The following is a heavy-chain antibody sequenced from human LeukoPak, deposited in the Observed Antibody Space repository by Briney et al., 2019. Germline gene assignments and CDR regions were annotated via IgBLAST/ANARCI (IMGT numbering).Heavy chain of an antibody. CDR1: GYTFTSYG. CDR3: AREESSGWYVDY. V-gene: IGHV1-18*01. J-gene: IGHJ4*02. Sequence: ASVKVSCKASGYTFTSYGISWVRQAPGQGLEWMRWISAYNGNTNYAQKLQGRVTMTTDTSTSTAYMELRSLRSDDTAVYYRAREESSGWYVDYWGQGTLVTVSS. D-gene: IGHD6-19*01. CDR2: ISAYNGNT.